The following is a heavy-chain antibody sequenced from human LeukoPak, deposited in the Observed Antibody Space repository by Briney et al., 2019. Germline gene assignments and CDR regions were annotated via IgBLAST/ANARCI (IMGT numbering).Heavy chain of an antibody. J-gene: IGHJ4*02. CDR2: ISYSGST. CDR1: HFISSYY. Sequence: SETLSLTCTVSHFISSYYWSWIRQPPGKELEWIGYISYSGSTHYNPSLKSRLTISIDTSKNQFSLKLTSVTAADTAVYYCTRQWFGELFSVFDYWGQGSLVTVSP. D-gene: IGHD3-10*01. CDR3: TRQWFGELFSVFDY. V-gene: IGHV4-59*08.